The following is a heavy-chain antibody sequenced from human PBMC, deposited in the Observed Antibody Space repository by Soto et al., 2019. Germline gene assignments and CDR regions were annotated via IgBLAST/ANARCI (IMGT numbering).Heavy chain of an antibody. Sequence: GGSLRLSYAASGLSVSSNDMSWVRQAPGKGLECVSIIYSADNTFYVDSVKGRFIISRDNSKNTVYLQMNSLRADDTAVYYCARGSLYWGQGTLVTVSS. CDR1: GLSVSSND. J-gene: IGHJ4*01. CDR3: ARGSLY. V-gene: IGHV3-66*01. CDR2: IYSADNT.